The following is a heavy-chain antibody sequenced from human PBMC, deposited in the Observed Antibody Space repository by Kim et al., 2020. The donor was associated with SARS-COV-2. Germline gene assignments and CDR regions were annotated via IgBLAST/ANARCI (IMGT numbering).Heavy chain of an antibody. Sequence: NPALRMRCTISVDTSKNQFSLKLSSVTAADTAVYYCARQDTIFGVVPFDYWGQGTLVTVSS. CDR3: ARQDTIFGVVPFDY. V-gene: IGHV4-39*01. D-gene: IGHD3-3*01. J-gene: IGHJ4*02.